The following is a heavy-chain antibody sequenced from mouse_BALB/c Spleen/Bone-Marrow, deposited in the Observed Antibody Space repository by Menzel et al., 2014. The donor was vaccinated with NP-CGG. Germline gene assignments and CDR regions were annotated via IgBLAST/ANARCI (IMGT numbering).Heavy chain of an antibody. Sequence: EVQLQQSGAELVKPGASVKLSCTASGFNIKDTYMHWVKQRPEQGLEWIGRTDPANGNTKYDPKFQGKATITADTSSNTAYLQLSSLTSEDTAVYYCALYRYDGPGSAYWGQGTLVTVSA. CDR2: TDPANGNT. CDR3: ALYRYDGPGSAY. V-gene: IGHV14-3*02. J-gene: IGHJ3*01. D-gene: IGHD2-14*01. CDR1: GFNIKDTY.